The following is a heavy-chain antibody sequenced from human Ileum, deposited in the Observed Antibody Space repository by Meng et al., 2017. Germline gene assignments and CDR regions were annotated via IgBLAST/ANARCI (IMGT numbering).Heavy chain of an antibody. J-gene: IGHJ4*02. CDR2: IYHSGAF. Sequence: QVQLEEPGPGLVKPSGTLSLTCAVSGDSISTNWWNWVRQPPGKGLEWIGEIYHSGAFNYNPSLRSRVTISVDKSKNQLSLKLGSLTAADTAVYYCARGAIGTRPFDYWGQGTLVTVSS. V-gene: IGHV4-4*02. D-gene: IGHD2-21*01. CDR1: GDSISTNW. CDR3: ARGAIGTRPFDY.